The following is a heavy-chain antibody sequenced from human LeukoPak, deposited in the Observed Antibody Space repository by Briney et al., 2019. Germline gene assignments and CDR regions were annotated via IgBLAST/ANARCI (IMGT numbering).Heavy chain of an antibody. J-gene: IGHJ5*02. CDR2: IIPILGIA. D-gene: IGHD3-3*01. CDR1: RGTFSSYA. Sequence: ASVKVSCKASRGTFSSYAISWVRQAPGQGLEWVGRIIPILGIANYAQKFQGRVTITADKSTSKPLMAQSSLRSEDTAVYYCARARLGVVTAWGQGTLVTVSS. CDR3: ARARLGVVTA. V-gene: IGHV1-69*04.